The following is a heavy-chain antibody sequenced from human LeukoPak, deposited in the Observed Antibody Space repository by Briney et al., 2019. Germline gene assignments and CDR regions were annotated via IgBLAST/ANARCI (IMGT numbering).Heavy chain of an antibody. V-gene: IGHV3-21*01. D-gene: IGHD6-6*01. J-gene: IGHJ3*02. CDR3: ARVSSSGVFRAFDI. CDR2: IRSSSTYM. Sequence: GGSLRLSCAASGFTFSSYSMNWVCQSPGKGLEWVSSIRSSSTYMYYADSVKGRFTISRDNAKNSLYLQMNSLRAEDTAVYYCARVSSSGVFRAFDIWGQGTTVTVST. CDR1: GFTFSSYS.